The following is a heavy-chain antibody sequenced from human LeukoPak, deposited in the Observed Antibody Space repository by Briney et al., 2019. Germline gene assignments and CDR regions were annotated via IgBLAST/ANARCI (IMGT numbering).Heavy chain of an antibody. Sequence: PGGSLRLSCAASGFTFSSYEMNWVRQAPGKGLEWVSYISTSSSAIYYADSVKGRFTVSRDNAKNSLYLQMNSLRDEDTAVYYCTRDGGRREDYWGQGTLVTVSS. CDR3: TRDGGRREDY. J-gene: IGHJ4*02. CDR1: GFTFSSYE. CDR2: ISTSSSAI. D-gene: IGHD1-26*01. V-gene: IGHV3-48*02.